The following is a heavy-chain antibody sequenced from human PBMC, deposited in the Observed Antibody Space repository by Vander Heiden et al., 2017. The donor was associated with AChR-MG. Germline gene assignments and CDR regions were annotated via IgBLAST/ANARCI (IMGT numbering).Heavy chain of an antibody. CDR1: GFTFSSYS. Sequence: EVQLVESGGGLVQPGGSLRLSCAASGFTFSSYSMNWVRQAPGKGLEWVSYISSSSSTIYHADSVKGRFTISRDNAKNSLYLKMNSLRDEDTAVYYCAREAPTRAPLTAARPGAFDIWGQGTMVTVSS. D-gene: IGHD6-6*01. J-gene: IGHJ3*02. V-gene: IGHV3-48*02. CDR2: ISSSSSTI. CDR3: AREAPTRAPLTAARPGAFDI.